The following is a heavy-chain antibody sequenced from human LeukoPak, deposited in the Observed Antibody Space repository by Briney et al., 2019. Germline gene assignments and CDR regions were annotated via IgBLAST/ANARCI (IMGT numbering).Heavy chain of an antibody. V-gene: IGHV4-38-2*01. CDR3: ARGNAARRSAMAMYHFDY. D-gene: IGHD5-18*01. CDR2: IYHSGST. CDR1: GYSISSGYY. J-gene: IGHJ4*02. Sequence: SETLSLTCAVSGYSISSGYYWGWIRQPPGKGLEWIGSIYHSGSTYYNPSLKSRVTISVDTSKNQFSLKLSSVTAADTAVYYCARGNAARRSAMAMYHFDYWGQGILVTVSS.